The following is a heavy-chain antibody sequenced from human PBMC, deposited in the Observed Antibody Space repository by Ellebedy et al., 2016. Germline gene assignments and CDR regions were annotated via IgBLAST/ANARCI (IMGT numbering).Heavy chain of an antibody. CDR3: ASRALAVAGTDPPRDYYYAMDV. J-gene: IGHJ6*02. CDR2: ISSTGTYI. V-gene: IGHV3-21*01. CDR1: GFTFSSFA. Sequence: GGSLRLSCAASGFTFSSFAMNWVRQAPGKGLEWVSSISSTGTYIYYADSVKGRFTISRDNSKKSLYLQMNSLRTEATAVYYCASRALAVAGTDPPRDYYYAMDVWGQGTAVSVSS. D-gene: IGHD6-19*01.